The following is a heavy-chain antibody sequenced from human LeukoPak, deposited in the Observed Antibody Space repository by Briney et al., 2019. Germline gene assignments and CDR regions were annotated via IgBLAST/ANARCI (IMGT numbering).Heavy chain of an antibody. CDR1: GFTFSSYS. Sequence: GGSLRLSCAASGFTFSSYSMNWVRQAPGKGLEWVSSISSSSSYIYYADSVKGRFTISRDNAKNSLYLQMNSLRAEDTAVHYCASLVTIFGVVTHDYWGQGTLVTVSS. CDR3: ASLVTIFGVVTHDY. V-gene: IGHV3-21*01. D-gene: IGHD3-3*01. CDR2: ISSSSSYI. J-gene: IGHJ4*02.